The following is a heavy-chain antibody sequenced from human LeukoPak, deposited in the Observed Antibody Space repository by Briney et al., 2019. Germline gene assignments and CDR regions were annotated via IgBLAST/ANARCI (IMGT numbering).Heavy chain of an antibody. D-gene: IGHD6-13*01. CDR1: GLTVSNNY. Sequence: PGGSLRLSCAASGLTVSNNYMKWVRQAPGKGLEWVSLIYSGGSTYYADSVKGRFTISRDNSKNTLYLQMNSLRAEDTAVYYCARARSSSDYYYYMDVWGKGTTVTVSS. J-gene: IGHJ6*03. CDR3: ARARSSSDYYYYMDV. CDR2: IYSGGST. V-gene: IGHV3-53*01.